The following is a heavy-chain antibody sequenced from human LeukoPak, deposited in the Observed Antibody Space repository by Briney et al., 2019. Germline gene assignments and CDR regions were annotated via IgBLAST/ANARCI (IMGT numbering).Heavy chain of an antibody. CDR1: GFIFSDYW. CDR2: IKQDGSDK. J-gene: IGHJ5*01. CDR3: VKGPNWFDS. V-gene: IGHV3-7*01. Sequence: GGSLRLSCAASGFIFSDYWMSWVRQAPEKGLEGVANIKQDGSDKYYVDSVKGRFTISRDNAKTSLYLQMHSLRAEDTVVYYCVKGPNWFDSSGQGTLVTVSS.